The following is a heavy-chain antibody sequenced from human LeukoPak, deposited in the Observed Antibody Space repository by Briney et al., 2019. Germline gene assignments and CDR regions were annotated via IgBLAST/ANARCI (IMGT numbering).Heavy chain of an antibody. V-gene: IGHV3-7*01. D-gene: IGHD3-10*01. CDR3: AKEAYGSGEKMADY. CDR2: IKYDGSDK. J-gene: IGHJ4*02. Sequence: GGSLRLSCAASGFTFSSFYMSWVRQAPGQGLEWVANIKYDGSDKYYVDSVKGRFIISRDNSKNTLYLQMNSLRLEDTAVYYCAKEAYGSGEKMADYWGQGTLVTVSS. CDR1: GFTFSSFY.